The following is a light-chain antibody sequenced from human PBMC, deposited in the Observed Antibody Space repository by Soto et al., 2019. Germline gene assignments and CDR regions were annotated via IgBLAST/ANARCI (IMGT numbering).Light chain of an antibody. Sequence: QSALTQPASVSGSPGQSITISCTGTSSDVGGYKYVSWYQQHPGKAPKLLIYTVNNRPSGVSNRFSGSKSGYTASLTISGLQAEVAADYYCSSYTSSSSYVFGTGTKLTVL. J-gene: IGLJ1*01. CDR1: SSDVGGYKY. CDR2: TVN. V-gene: IGLV2-14*01. CDR3: SSYTSSSSYV.